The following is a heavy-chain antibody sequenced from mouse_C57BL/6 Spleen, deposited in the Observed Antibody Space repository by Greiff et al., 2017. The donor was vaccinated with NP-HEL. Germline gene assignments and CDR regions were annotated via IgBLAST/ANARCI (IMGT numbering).Heavy chain of an antibody. Sequence: VQVVESGAELVKPGASVKMSCKASGYTFTTYPIEWMKQNHGKSLEWIGNFHPYNDDTKYNEKFKGKATLTVEKSSSTVYLELSRLTSDDSAVYYCARPGYYGSSFDYWGQGTTLTVSS. CDR1: GYTFTTYP. J-gene: IGHJ2*01. CDR2: FHPYNDDT. CDR3: ARPGYYGSSFDY. D-gene: IGHD1-1*01. V-gene: IGHV1-47*01.